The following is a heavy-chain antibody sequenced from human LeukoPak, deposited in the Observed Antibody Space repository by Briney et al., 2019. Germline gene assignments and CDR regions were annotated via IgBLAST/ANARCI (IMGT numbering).Heavy chain of an antibody. CDR3: VRSMSGRNDF. J-gene: IGHJ4*02. Sequence: GRSLRLSCAASGFSFSSYGMHWVRQAPGKGLEWVAVIWSDGRNKFYADSVKGRFTISRDNAKNTLSLQMNSLTAEDTAVYYCVRSMSGRNDFWGQGTLVTVSS. CDR2: IWSDGRNK. V-gene: IGHV3-33*03. D-gene: IGHD3-3*01. CDR1: GFSFSSYG.